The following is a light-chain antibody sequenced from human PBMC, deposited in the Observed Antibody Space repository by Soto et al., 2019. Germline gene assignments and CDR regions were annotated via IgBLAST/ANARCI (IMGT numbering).Light chain of an antibody. CDR1: QVFLYSSNNRNY. J-gene: IGKJ4*01. CDR2: WAS. V-gene: IGKV4-1*01. Sequence: DIVMTQSPDSLAVSLGERAATNCKSRQVFLYSSNNRNYLAWFQQKPGQPPKLLIYWASTRESGVPDRFSGSGSGTDFTLTISGLQAEDVAVYYCQQYYNTPLTFGGGTKV. CDR3: QQYYNTPLT.